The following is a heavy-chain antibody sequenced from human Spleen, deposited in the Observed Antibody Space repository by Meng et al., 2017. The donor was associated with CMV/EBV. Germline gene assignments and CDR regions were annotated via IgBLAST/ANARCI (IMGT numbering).Heavy chain of an antibody. J-gene: IGHJ5*02. Sequence: ASVKVSCKASGFTLSNFGVSWVRQAPGQGLEFMGWISDYNGNTNYAQKFQGRVSMTTDSSTNTAFLEVRGLRSDDTAVYYCARCGGDCFLGGWFDPWGQGTLVTVSS. CDR1: GFTLSNFG. CDR3: ARCGGDCFLGGWFDP. CDR2: ISDYNGNT. V-gene: IGHV1-18*01. D-gene: IGHD2-21*01.